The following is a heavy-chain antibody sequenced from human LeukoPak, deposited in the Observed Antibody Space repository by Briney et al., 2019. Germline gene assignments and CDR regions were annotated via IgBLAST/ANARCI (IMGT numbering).Heavy chain of an antibody. J-gene: IGHJ6*03. CDR2: ISSSSSTI. Sequence: GGSLRLSCAASGFTFSSYSMNWVRQAPGKGLEWVSYISSSSSTIYYADSVKGRFTISRDNAKNSLYLQMNSLRAEDTAVYYCAREGYDFWGVYMDVWGKGTTVTVSS. CDR3: AREGYDFWGVYMDV. D-gene: IGHD3-3*01. V-gene: IGHV3-48*01. CDR1: GFTFSSYS.